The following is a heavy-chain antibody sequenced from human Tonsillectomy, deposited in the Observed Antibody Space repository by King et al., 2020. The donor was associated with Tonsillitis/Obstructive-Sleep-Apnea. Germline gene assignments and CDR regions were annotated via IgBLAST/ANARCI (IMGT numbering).Heavy chain of an antibody. D-gene: IGHD3-16*02. CDR1: GYTFTGYY. CDR3: ARAEGYDYIWGSYRLFDY. V-gene: IGHV1-2*06. CDR2: INPNSGGT. Sequence: VQLVESGAEVKKPGASVKVSCKASGYTFTGYYMHWVRQAPGQGLEWMGRINPNSGGTNYAQKFQGRVTMTRDTYISTAYMELSRLRSDDTAVYYCARAEGYDYIWGSYRLFDYWGQGTLVTVSS. J-gene: IGHJ4*02.